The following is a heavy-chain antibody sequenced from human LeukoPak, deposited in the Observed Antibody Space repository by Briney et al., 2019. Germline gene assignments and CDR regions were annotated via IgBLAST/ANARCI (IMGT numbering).Heavy chain of an antibody. J-gene: IGHJ4*02. CDR3: ARDGDSSGRGSDY. Sequence: ASVKVSCKASGYTLTNYFMHWVRQAPGQGLEWMGWISAYNGNTNYAQKLQGRVTMTTDTSTSTAYMELRSLRSDDTAVYYCARDGDSSGRGSDYWGQGTLVTVSS. CDR1: GYTLTNYF. V-gene: IGHV1-18*04. CDR2: ISAYNGNT. D-gene: IGHD6-19*01.